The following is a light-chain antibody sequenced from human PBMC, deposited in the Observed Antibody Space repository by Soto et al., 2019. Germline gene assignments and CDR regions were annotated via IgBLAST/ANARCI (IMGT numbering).Light chain of an antibody. CDR3: QHYNSYSEA. V-gene: IGKV1-5*03. Sequence: DSQMAQSPSTLSASLGYRFTITRQASQGIDTSLAWYQQKPGKAPKLLIYKASTLKSGVPPRFSGSGSGTEFTLTISSLQPDDFATYYCQHYNSYSEAFGQGTRWIS. CDR2: KAS. J-gene: IGKJ1*01. CDR1: QGIDTS.